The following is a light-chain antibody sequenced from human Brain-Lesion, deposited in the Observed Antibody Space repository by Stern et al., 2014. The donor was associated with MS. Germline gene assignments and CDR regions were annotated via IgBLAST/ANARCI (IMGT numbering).Light chain of an antibody. Sequence: DVVMTQSPLSLPVTPGEPASIACRSSQSLLHSSGNNYLHWYLQKPGQSPQLLIYLGSNRASGVPDRFSGSGSGTDFTLKISRVEAEDVGLYYCMQGLQTPQSFGQGTELKIK. CDR2: LGS. J-gene: IGKJ2*01. V-gene: IGKV2-28*01. CDR1: QSLLHSSGNNY. CDR3: MQGLQTPQS.